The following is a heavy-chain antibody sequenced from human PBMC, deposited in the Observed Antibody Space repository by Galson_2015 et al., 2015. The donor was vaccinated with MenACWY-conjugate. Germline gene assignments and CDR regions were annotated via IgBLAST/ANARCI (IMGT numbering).Heavy chain of an antibody. Sequence: SLRLSCAASGFTFSNAWMNWVRQAPGKGLEWVGRIKSKYDGGTTDYGAPVKGRFTISRDDSKNTVYLQISSLKIEDTAIYYCATGGYYLDYWGQGTLVTVSS. CDR1: GFTFSNAW. D-gene: IGHD3-22*01. V-gene: IGHV3-15*07. CDR2: IKSKYDGGTT. J-gene: IGHJ4*02. CDR3: ATGGYYLDY.